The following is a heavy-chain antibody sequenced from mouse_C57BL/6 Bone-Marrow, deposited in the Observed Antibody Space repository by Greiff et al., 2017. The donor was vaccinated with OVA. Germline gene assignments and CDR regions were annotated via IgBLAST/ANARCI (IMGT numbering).Heavy chain of an antibody. CDR3: AREGVIYYYGSRYFDV. Sequence: ESGPGLVKPSQSLSLTCSVTGYSITSGYYWNWIRQFPGNKLEWMGYISYDGSNNYNPSLKNRISITRDTSKNQFFLKLNSVTTEDTATYYCAREGVIYYYGSRYFDVWGTGTTVTVSS. V-gene: IGHV3-6*01. D-gene: IGHD1-1*01. CDR1: GYSITSGYY. CDR2: ISYDGSN. J-gene: IGHJ1*03.